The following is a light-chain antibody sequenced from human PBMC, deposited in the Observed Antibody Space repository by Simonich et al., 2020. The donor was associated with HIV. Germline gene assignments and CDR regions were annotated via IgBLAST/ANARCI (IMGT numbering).Light chain of an antibody. CDR3: QQYDILPYT. CDR2: DAS. J-gene: IGKJ2*01. Sequence: DIQMTQSPSSLSASVGERVTITCRTSQSISSYLNWYQHKPGKAPKLLIYDASSLETGVPSRFSGSGSGTYFTFTISSLQPEDIATYYCQQYDILPYTFGQGTKLEIK. V-gene: IGKV1-33*01. CDR1: QSISSY.